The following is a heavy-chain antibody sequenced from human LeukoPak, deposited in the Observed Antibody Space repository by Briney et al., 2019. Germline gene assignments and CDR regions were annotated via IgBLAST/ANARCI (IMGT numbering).Heavy chain of an antibody. J-gene: IGHJ4*02. Sequence: PGGSLRLSCAASGFTFSSYGMHWVRQAPGKGLEWVAVIWYDGSNKYYADSVKGRFTISRDNSKNTLYLQMNSLRAEDTAVYYCARDLRLGYFDYWGQGTLVTASS. CDR3: ARDLRLGYFDY. D-gene: IGHD3-16*01. CDR2: IWYDGSNK. CDR1: GFTFSSYG. V-gene: IGHV3-33*01.